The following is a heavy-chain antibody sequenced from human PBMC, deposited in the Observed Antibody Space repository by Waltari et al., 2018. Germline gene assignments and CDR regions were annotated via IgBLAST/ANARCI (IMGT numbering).Heavy chain of an antibody. V-gene: IGHV4-34*01. CDR3: ARGRSGVVTPAFVDY. Sequence: QVQLQQWGAGLLKPSETLSLTCAVYGGSFSGYYWSWIRQPPGKGLEWIGEINQSGSTNYIPSLKSRVTISVDTSKNQFSLKLSSVTAADTAVYYCARGRSGVVTPAFVDYWGQGTLVTVSS. J-gene: IGHJ4*02. CDR1: GGSFSGYY. D-gene: IGHD3-3*01. CDR2: INQSGST.